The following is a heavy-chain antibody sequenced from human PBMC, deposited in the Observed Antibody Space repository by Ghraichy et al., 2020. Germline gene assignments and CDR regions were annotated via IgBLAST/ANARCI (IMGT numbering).Heavy chain of an antibody. CDR3: TRHVAAAAGGDY. J-gene: IGHJ4*02. CDR1: GFTFSGSA. D-gene: IGHD6-13*01. V-gene: IGHV3-73*01. Sequence: GGSLRLSCAASGFTFSGSAMHWVRQASGKGLEWVGRIRSKANSYATAYAASVKGRFTISRDDSKNTAYLQMNSLKTEDTAVYYCTRHVAAAAGGDYWGQGTLVTVSS. CDR2: IRSKANSYAT.